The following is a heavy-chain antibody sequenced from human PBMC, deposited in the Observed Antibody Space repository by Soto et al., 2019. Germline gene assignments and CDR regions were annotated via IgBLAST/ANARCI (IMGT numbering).Heavy chain of an antibody. V-gene: IGHV4-34*01. Sequence: QVQLQQWGAGLLKPSETLSLTCAVYGGSFSGYYWSWIRQPPGKGLEWIGEINHSGSTNYNPSLKSRVTISVDTSKNQFSLKLSSVTAADTAVYYCARGGDYGDHRHFDYWGQGTLVTVSS. J-gene: IGHJ4*02. D-gene: IGHD4-17*01. CDR3: ARGGDYGDHRHFDY. CDR2: INHSGST. CDR1: GGSFSGYY.